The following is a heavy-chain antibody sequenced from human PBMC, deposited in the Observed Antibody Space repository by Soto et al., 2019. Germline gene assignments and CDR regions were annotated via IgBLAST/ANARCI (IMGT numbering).Heavy chain of an antibody. CDR3: ARHIILSLTTYNWFDP. J-gene: IGHJ5*02. Sequence: PSETLSLTCTVSCGSISSHYWSWIRQPPGKGLEWIGYIYYTGSINYNPSLKSRVTISVDTSRNQFSLKLSSVTAADTAVYYCARHIILSLTTYNWFDPWGQGTLVTVSS. CDR1: CGSISSHY. D-gene: IGHD3-3*01. CDR2: IYYTGSI. V-gene: IGHV4-59*08.